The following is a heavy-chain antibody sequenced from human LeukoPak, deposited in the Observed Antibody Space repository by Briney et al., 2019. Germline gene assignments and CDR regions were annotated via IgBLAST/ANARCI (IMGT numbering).Heavy chain of an antibody. J-gene: IGHJ4*02. Sequence: SVKVSCKASGGTFSSYAISWVRQAPGQGLEWMGGIIPIFGTANYAQKFQGRVTITADESTSTAYMELSSLRSEDTAVYYCASGNVVVVAATLDYWGQGTLVTVSS. CDR1: GGTFSSYA. V-gene: IGHV1-69*13. CDR3: ASGNVVVVAATLDY. CDR2: IIPIFGTA. D-gene: IGHD2-15*01.